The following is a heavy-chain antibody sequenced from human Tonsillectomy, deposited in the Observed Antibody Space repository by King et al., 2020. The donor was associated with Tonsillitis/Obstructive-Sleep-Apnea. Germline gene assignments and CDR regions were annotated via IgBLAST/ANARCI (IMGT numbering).Heavy chain of an antibody. V-gene: IGHV3-33*01. CDR1: GFTFSSYG. J-gene: IGHJ4*02. CDR3: AREPLVTTKVYYFDY. CDR2: IWNDGSNK. D-gene: IGHD4-11*01. Sequence: VQLVESGGGVVQPGRSLRLSCAASGFTFSSYGMHWVRQAPGKGLEWVAVIWNDGSNKYYADSVKGRFTISRDNSKNTRYLQMNSLRAEETAVYYCAREPLVTTKVYYFDYWGQGTLVTVSS.